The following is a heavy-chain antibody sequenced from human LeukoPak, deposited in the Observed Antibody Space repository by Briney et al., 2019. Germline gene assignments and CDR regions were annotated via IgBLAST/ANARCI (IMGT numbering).Heavy chain of an antibody. Sequence: GGSLGLSCAASGFTFSSYSMNWVRQAPGKGLEWVSSISSSSSYIYYADSVKGRFTISRDNAKNSLYLQMNSLRAEDTAVYYCARMTAMVEAFDYWGQGTLVTVSS. D-gene: IGHD5-18*01. CDR1: GFTFSSYS. V-gene: IGHV3-21*01. J-gene: IGHJ4*02. CDR3: ARMTAMVEAFDY. CDR2: ISSSSSYI.